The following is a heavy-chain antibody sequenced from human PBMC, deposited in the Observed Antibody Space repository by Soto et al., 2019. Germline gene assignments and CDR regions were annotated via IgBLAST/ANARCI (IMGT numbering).Heavy chain of an antibody. CDR3: ASPGDYYHSSGYYYAGSFDI. V-gene: IGHV1-69*01. CDR1: GGTFSSYA. D-gene: IGHD3-22*01. Sequence: QVQLVQSGAEVKKPGSSVKVSCKASGGTFSSYAISWVRQAPGQGLEWMGGIIPIFGTANYAQKFQGRVTITADESTGTDHMELSSLRSEDTDVYYCASPGDYYHSSGYYYAGSFDIWGQVTMVTVSS. CDR2: IIPIFGTA. J-gene: IGHJ3*02.